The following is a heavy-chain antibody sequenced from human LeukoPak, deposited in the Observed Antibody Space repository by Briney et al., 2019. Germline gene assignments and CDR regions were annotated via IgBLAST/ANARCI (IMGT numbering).Heavy chain of an antibody. V-gene: IGHV3-30-3*01. CDR3: ARDLTGTGGWFDP. Sequence: GGSLRLSCAASGFTFSRFYMHWVRQAPGKGLEWVAVISDDGRNNYYADSVKGRFTISRDNSNNTLYLQMNSLRAEDTAVYYCARDLTGTGGWFDPWGQGTLVTVSS. CDR2: ISDDGRNN. J-gene: IGHJ5*02. CDR1: GFTFSRFY. D-gene: IGHD1-20*01.